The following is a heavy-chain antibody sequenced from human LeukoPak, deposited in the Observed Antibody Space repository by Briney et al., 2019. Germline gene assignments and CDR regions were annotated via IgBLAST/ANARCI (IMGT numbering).Heavy chain of an antibody. D-gene: IGHD1-26*01. CDR2: ISGSGGST. J-gene: IGHJ3*02. V-gene: IGHV3-23*01. CDR3: AKVVIYHALYSGSYWTNAFDI. CDR1: GFTFSSYA. Sequence: PGGSLRLSCAASGFTFSSYAMSWVRQAPGKGLEWVSAISGSGGSTYYADSVKGRFTISRDNSKNTLYLQMNSLRAEDTAVYYCAKVVIYHALYSGSYWTNAFDIWGQGTMVTVSS.